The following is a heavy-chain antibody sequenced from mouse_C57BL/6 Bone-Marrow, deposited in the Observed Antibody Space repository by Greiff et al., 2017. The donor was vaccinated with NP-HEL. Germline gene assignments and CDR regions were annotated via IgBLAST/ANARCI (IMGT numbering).Heavy chain of an antibody. V-gene: IGHV1-26*01. Sequence: EVQLQQSGPELVKPGASVKISCKASGYTFTDYYMNWVKQSHGKSLEWIGDINPKNGGTSYNQKFKGKAKLTVDKSSSTAYMDLRSLTSEDSAVYSCGGSIYGWFAYWGQGTLVTVSA. CDR3: GGSIYGWFAY. D-gene: IGHD1-1*01. CDR2: INPKNGGT. J-gene: IGHJ3*01. CDR1: GYTFTDYY.